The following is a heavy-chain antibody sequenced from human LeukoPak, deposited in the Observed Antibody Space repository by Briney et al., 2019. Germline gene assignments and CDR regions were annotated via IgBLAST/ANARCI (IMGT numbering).Heavy chain of an antibody. Sequence: SETLSLTCTVSGGSISSGGYNWSWIRQHPGKGLEWIGYIYYSGSTYYNPSLKSRVTISVYTSKNQFSLKLSSVTAADTAVYYCASLNGSSSGQEKWGFDPWGQGTLVTVSS. D-gene: IGHD6-6*01. CDR1: GGSISSGGYN. J-gene: IGHJ5*02. V-gene: IGHV4-31*03. CDR2: IYYSGST. CDR3: ASLNGSSSGQEKWGFDP.